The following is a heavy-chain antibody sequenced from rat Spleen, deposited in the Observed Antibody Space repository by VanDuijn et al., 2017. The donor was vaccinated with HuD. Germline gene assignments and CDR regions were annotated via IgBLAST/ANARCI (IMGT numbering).Heavy chain of an antibody. D-gene: IGHD1-12*03. V-gene: IGHV2S61*01. J-gene: IGHJ2*01. CDR1: GFSLSSHG. Sequence: QVQLKESGPGLVQPSQTLSLTCTVSGFSLSSHGVIWVRQPPGKGLEWMGGIWGNGNTNDTSGLKSRLSISRDTSKSQVFLKMNKQQTEDAAMCCGASQYYYEGYYRDYWGQGVMVTVSS. CDR2: IWGNGNT. CDR3: ASQYYYEGYYRDY.